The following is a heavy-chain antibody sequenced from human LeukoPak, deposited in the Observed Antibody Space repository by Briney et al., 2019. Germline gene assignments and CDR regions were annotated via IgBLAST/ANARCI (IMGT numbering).Heavy chain of an antibody. D-gene: IGHD3-9*01. CDR2: IYYSGST. CDR1: GGSISSYY. J-gene: IGHJ4*02. CDR3: ASLRYFDWLLGD. V-gene: IGHV4-59*08. Sequence: PSETLSLTCTVSGGSISSYYWSWIRQPPGKGLEWIGYIYYSGSTNYNPSLKSRVTISVDTSKNQFSLKLSSVTAADTAVYYCASLRYFDWLLGDWGQGTLVTVSS.